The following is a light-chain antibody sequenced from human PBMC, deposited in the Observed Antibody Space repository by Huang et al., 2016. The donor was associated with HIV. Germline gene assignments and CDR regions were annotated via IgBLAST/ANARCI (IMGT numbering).Light chain of an antibody. CDR1: QRILYNSDKKNY. J-gene: IGKJ1*01. CDR3: QQYYGSPPT. CDR2: WGA. Sequence: DIVMTQSPDSLAVSLGERATINCKSSQRILYNSDKKNYLAWYQQKPGQTPKLLIDWGATRESGVPDRFSGSGSGTDFTLTISSLQAGDIAVYYCQQYYGSPPTFGQGTKVEIK. V-gene: IGKV4-1*01.